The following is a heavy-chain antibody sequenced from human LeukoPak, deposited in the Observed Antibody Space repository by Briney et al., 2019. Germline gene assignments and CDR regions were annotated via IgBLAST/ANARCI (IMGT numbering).Heavy chain of an antibody. Sequence: GGSLRLSRAASGITFSSYAMSWVRQAPGKGLEWVSAISGSGGSTYYADSVKGRFTISRDNSKNTLYLQMNSLRAEDTAVYYCAKDQVAGGDYFDYWGQGTLVTVSS. CDR1: GITFSSYA. D-gene: IGHD6-19*01. J-gene: IGHJ4*02. CDR2: ISGSGGST. CDR3: AKDQVAGGDYFDY. V-gene: IGHV3-23*01.